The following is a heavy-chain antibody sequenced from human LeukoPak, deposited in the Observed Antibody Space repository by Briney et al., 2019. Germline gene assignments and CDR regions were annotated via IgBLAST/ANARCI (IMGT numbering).Heavy chain of an antibody. CDR3: ARHVRNTLDPHQIYGDSEWGYYYYYMDV. J-gene: IGHJ6*03. CDR2: IYYSGST. CDR1: NNSINSGYY. Sequence: PAETLSLTCTVSNNSINSGYYWGWIRQPPGKGLEWIGSIYYSGSTYYNPSLKSRVTISVDTSKNQFSLKLSSVTAADTAVYYCARHVRNTLDPHQIYGDSEWGYYYYYMDVWGKGTTVTVSS. D-gene: IGHD4-17*01. V-gene: IGHV4-38-2*02.